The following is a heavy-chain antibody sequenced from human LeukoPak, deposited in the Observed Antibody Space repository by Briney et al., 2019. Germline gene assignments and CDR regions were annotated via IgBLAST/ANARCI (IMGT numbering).Heavy chain of an antibody. V-gene: IGHV4-39*07. CDR3: ARKIGSRWGQNDY. CDR2: IHYSGST. D-gene: IGHD2-21*02. Sequence: SETLSLTCTVSSGSIISNNDYWGWIRQPPGKGLEWIATIHYSGSTYYNPSLKSRVTISVDTSKNQFSLKLSSVTAADTAVYYCARKIGSRWGQNDYWGQGTLVTVSS. CDR1: SGSIISNNDY. J-gene: IGHJ4*02.